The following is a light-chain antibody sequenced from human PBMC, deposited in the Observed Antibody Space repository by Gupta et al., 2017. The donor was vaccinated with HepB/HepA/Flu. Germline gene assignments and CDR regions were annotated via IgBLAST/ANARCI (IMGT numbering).Light chain of an antibody. V-gene: IGLV3-25*03. Sequence: SELTQPPSVSVSPGQTARITCSGDGLAKKYAYWYQQKPGQAPVLIIYKDSERPSGIPERYSGSSSGTTVTLTISGVQAEDEADYYCQSADSSGVVFGGGTKVTV. J-gene: IGLJ2*01. CDR2: KDS. CDR3: QSADSSGVV. CDR1: GLAKKY.